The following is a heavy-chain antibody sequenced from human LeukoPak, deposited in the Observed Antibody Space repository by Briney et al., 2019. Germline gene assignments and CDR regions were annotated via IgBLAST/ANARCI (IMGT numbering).Heavy chain of an antibody. V-gene: IGHV3-21*01. Sequence: GGSLRLSCAASGFNFNTYWMNWVRQAPGKGLEWVSSISSSSNYIYYADSVKGRFTISRDNAKNSLYLQMNSLRAEDTAVYYCARAGAAAAFDYWGQGTLVTVSS. CDR3: ARAGAAAAFDY. D-gene: IGHD6-13*01. CDR1: GFNFNTYW. CDR2: ISSSSNYI. J-gene: IGHJ4*02.